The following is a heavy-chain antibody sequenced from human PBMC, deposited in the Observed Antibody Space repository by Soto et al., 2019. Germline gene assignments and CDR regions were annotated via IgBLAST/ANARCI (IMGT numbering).Heavy chain of an antibody. J-gene: IGHJ4*02. CDR3: ARWRNDCSSTSCYHFDY. V-gene: IGHV4-38-2*01. CDR1: DFSISSGHY. Sequence: SESLSLTCAVSDFSISSGHYWGWIRQPPGKGLEWIGSIYHSGTTYNNPSLKSRVTMSVDTSKNQFSLKLSSVTAADTALYYCARWRNDCSSTSCYHFDYWGQGTLVTVSS. D-gene: IGHD2-2*01. CDR2: IYHSGTT.